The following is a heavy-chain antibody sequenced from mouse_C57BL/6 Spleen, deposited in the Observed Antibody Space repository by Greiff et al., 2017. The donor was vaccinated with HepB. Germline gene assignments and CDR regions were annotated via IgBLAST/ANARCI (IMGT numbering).Heavy chain of an antibody. CDR1: GYTFTSYW. CDR2: IHPNSGST. J-gene: IGHJ2*01. Sequence: QVQLKQPGAELVKPGASVKLSCKASGYTFTSYWMHWVKQRPGQGLEWIGMIHPNSGSTNYNEKFKSKATLTVDKSSSTAYMQLSSLTSEDSAVYYCAREGDGYSTDYWGQGTTLTVSS. D-gene: IGHD2-3*01. CDR3: AREGDGYSTDY. V-gene: IGHV1-64*01.